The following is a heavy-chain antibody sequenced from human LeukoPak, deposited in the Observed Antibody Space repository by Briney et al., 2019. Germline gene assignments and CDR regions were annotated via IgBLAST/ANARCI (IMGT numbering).Heavy chain of an antibody. V-gene: IGHV4-59*12. CDR1: GGSISTYF. J-gene: IGHJ5*02. CDR2: IYYSGST. D-gene: IGHD3-10*01. CDR3: AKSLYGSGSYYNWFDP. Sequence: SETLSLTCTVSGGSISTYFWSWIRQPPGKGLEWIGYIYYSGSTNYNPSLKRRVTISLDTSKNQFSLKLSSVTAADTAVYYCAKSLYGSGSYYNWFDPWGQGTLVTVSS.